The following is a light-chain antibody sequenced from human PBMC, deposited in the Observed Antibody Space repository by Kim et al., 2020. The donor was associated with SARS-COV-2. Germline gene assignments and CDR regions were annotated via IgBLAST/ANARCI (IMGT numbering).Light chain of an antibody. CDR3: QQYNSYSVT. V-gene: IGKV1-5*03. J-gene: IGKJ3*01. CDR2: KAS. CDR1: QSISSW. Sequence: AAVGDRVTITCRASQSISSWLAWYQQKPGKAPKLLIYKASSLESGVPSRFSGSGSGTEFTLTISSLQPDDFATYYCQQYNSYSVTFGPGTKVDIK.